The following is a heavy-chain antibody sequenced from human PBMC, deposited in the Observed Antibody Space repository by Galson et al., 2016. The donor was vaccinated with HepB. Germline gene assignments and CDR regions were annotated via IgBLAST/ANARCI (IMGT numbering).Heavy chain of an antibody. CDR2: INGGNGNT. Sequence: SVKVSCKASGYTLSNYGIHWVRLAPGQGLEWMGWINGGNGNTEYPQKFQDRVTLTRDTSASTAYMELTRLRSEDTAVYYCARCHTDGKQGHGLGVWGQGTTVTVSS. V-gene: IGHV1-3*01. J-gene: IGHJ6*02. CDR3: ARCHTDGKQGHGLGV. D-gene: IGHD4-17*01. CDR1: GYTLSNYG.